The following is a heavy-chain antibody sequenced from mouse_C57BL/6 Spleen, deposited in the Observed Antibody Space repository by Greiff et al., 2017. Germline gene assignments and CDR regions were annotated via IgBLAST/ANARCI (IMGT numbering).Heavy chain of an antibody. V-gene: IGHV1-82*01. CDR1: GYAFSSSW. CDR2: IYPGDGDT. D-gene: IGHD1-1*01. CDR3: AIGIGVVDAMDY. Sequence: QVQLKQSGPELVKPGASVKISCKASGYAFSSSWMNWVKQRPGKGLEWIGRIYPGDGDTNYNGKFKGKATLTADKSSSTAYMQLSSLTSEDSAVYFCAIGIGVVDAMDYWGQGTSVTVSS. J-gene: IGHJ4*01.